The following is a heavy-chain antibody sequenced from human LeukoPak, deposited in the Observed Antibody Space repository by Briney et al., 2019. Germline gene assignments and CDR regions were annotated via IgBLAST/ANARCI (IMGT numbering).Heavy chain of an antibody. V-gene: IGHV4-34*01. CDR3: ARVGANDYGDYS. CDR1: GGSFSGYY. CDR2: INHSGST. D-gene: IGHD4-17*01. J-gene: IGHJ4*02. Sequence: SETLSLTCAVYGGSFSGYYWSWIRQPPGKGLEWIGEINHSGSTNYNPSLKSRVTISVDTSKNQFSLKLSSVTAADTAVYYCARVGANDYGDYSSGQGTLVTVSP.